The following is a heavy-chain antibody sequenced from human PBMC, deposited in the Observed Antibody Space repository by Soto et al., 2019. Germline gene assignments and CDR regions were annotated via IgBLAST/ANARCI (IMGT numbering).Heavy chain of an antibody. D-gene: IGHD3-9*01. CDR1: GGTFSSYA. Sequence: EASVKVSCKASGGTFSSYAISWVRQAPGQGLEWMGGIIPIFGTANYAQKFQGRVTITADESTSTAYMELSRLRSEDTAVYYCARGDDILTGYFSYYFDYWGQGTLVTVSS. CDR3: ARGDDILTGYFSYYFDY. J-gene: IGHJ4*02. CDR2: IIPIFGTA. V-gene: IGHV1-69*13.